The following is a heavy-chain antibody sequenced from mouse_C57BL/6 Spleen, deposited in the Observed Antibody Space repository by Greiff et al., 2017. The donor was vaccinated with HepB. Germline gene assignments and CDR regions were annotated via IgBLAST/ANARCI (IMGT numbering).Heavy chain of an antibody. Sequence: EVQLQQSGPELVKPGASVKISCKASGYTFTDYYMNWVKQSHGKSLERIGDINPNNGGTSYNQKFKGKATLTVDKSSSTAYMELRSLTSEDSAVYYCARRTGYFDVWGTGTTVTVSS. V-gene: IGHV1-26*01. CDR1: GYTFTDYY. J-gene: IGHJ1*03. CDR2: INPNNGGT. CDR3: ARRTGYFDV.